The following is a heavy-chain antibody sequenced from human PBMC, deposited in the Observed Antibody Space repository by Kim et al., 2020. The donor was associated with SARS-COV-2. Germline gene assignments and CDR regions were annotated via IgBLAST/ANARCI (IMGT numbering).Heavy chain of an antibody. J-gene: IGHJ4*02. Sequence: GDPVKGKFPISSNSAKNKLYLQMHSVSVEDTAVYYCAAESGYAEYDFDYWGQGTLVTVSS. V-gene: IGHV3-66*01. D-gene: IGHD5-12*01. CDR3: AAESGYAEYDFDY.